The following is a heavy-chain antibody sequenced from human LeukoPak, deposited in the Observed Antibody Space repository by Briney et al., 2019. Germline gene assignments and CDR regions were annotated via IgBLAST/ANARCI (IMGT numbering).Heavy chain of an antibody. V-gene: IGHV3-30*18. D-gene: IGHD3-22*01. CDR3: AKDHADSSGYPYYFDY. J-gene: IGHJ4*02. CDR1: GFTFSRYG. CDR2: ISYDGINK. Sequence: GGSLRLSCAASGFTFSRYGMHWVRQAPGKGLEWVALISYDGINKYYVDSVKGRFTISRDNSKNTLYLQMNSLRAEDTAVYYCAKDHADSSGYPYYFDYRGQGTLVTVSS.